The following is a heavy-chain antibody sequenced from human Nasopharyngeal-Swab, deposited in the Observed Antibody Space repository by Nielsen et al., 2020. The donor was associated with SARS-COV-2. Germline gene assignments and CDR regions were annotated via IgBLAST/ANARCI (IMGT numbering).Heavy chain of an antibody. D-gene: IGHD6-13*01. CDR3: ARLPMRAASGRGAFDI. CDR2: IYPGDSDT. J-gene: IGHJ3*02. V-gene: IGHV5-51*01. CDR1: GYNFATYW. Sequence: GESLKISCKASGYNFATYWIGGVRQMPGEGLRWMGLIYPGDSDTRYSPSLQGQVTISADRSITTAYLQWSSLKASDTAMYYCARLPMRAASGRGAFDIWGQGTMVTVSS.